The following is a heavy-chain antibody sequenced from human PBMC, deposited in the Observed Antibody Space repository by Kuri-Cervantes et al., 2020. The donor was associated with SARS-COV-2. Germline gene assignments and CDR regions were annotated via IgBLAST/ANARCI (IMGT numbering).Heavy chain of an antibody. Sequence: GGSLRLSCAASGFTFSSYSMNWVRQAPGKGLEWVSSISSSSSYIYYADSVKGRFTISRDNAKNSLYLQMNSRRAEDTAVYYCARDRRIQLWLYGSWYFDLWGRGTLVTVSS. V-gene: IGHV3-21*01. CDR3: ARDRRIQLWLYGSWYFDL. J-gene: IGHJ2*01. D-gene: IGHD5-18*01. CDR1: GFTFSSYS. CDR2: ISSSSSYI.